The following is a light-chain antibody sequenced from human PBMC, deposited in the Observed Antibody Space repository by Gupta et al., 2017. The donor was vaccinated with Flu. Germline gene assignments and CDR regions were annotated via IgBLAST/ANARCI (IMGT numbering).Light chain of an antibody. CDR1: SSDVGGYNY. CDR2: EVS. V-gene: IGLV2-14*01. CDR3: SSYTSSSTVV. Sequence: QSALTQPSYVSGSPGPSITISCTGTSSDVGGYNYVSWYQQHPGKAPKLMIYEVSNRPSGVSNRFSGSKSGNTASLTISGLQAEDEADYYCSSYTSSSTVVFGGGTKLTVL. J-gene: IGLJ2*01.